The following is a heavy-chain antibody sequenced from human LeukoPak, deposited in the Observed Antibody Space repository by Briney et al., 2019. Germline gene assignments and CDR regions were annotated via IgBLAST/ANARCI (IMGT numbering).Heavy chain of an antibody. CDR1: GFTFSSYA. CDR2: ISYDGSNK. CDR3: ARVGWKHQGFDY. J-gene: IGHJ4*02. D-gene: IGHD1-1*01. V-gene: IGHV3-30*04. Sequence: GGSLRLSCAASGFTFSSYAMHWVRQAPGKGLEWVAVISYDGSNKYYADSVKGRFTISRDNSKNTLYLQMNSLRAEDTAVYYCARVGWKHQGFDYWGQGTLVTVSS.